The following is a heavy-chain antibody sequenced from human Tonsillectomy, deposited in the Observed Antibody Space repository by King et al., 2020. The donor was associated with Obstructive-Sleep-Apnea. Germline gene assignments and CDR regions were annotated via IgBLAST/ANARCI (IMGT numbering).Heavy chain of an antibody. Sequence: VQLVESGAEVKKPGASVKVSCKASGYTFTTFYMHWVRQAPGQGLEWMGLINPSGGSTSYAQKFQGRVTMTRDTSTSTVYMELSSLRSEDTAVYYWAGARGGSYYDYWGQGTLVTVSS. CDR2: INPSGGST. CDR1: GYTFTTFY. CDR3: AGARGGSYYDY. V-gene: IGHV1-46*01. D-gene: IGHD3-16*01. J-gene: IGHJ4*02.